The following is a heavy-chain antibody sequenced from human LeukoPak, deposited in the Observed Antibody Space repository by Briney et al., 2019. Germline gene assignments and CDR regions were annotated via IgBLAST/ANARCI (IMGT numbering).Heavy chain of an antibody. CDR2: ISHDVRDK. Sequence: GTSLRLSCAASRFTFSNYDMHWVRQAPGKGLEWLAFISHDVRDKSYADSVKGRFTISRNNSRNTLYLQMDSLRAEDAGVYYCESDREVRGVDIWGQGTLVTVS. CDR3: ESDREVRGVDI. V-gene: IGHV3-30*04. J-gene: IGHJ4*02. D-gene: IGHD3-10*01. CDR1: RFTFSNYD.